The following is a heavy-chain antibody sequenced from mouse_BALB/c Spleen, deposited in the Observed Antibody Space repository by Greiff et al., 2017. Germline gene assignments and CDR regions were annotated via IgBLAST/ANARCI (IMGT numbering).Heavy chain of an antibody. J-gene: IGHJ3*01. CDR3: ARVSMIYYDYDPAWFAY. Sequence: VQLKESGGGLVKPGGSLKLSCAASGFTFSSYAMSWVRQTPEKRLEWVASISSGGSTYYPDSVKGRFTISRDNARNILYLQMSSLRSEDTAMYYCARVSMIYYDYDPAWFAYGGQGTLVTVSA. V-gene: IGHV5-6-5*01. CDR1: GFTFSSYA. CDR2: ISSGGST. D-gene: IGHD2-4*01.